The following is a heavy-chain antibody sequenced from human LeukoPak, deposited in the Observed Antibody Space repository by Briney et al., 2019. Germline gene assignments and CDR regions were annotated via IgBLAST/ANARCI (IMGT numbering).Heavy chain of an antibody. J-gene: IGHJ3*02. CDR3: AGGDYNDAFDI. D-gene: IGHD4-11*01. CDR1: GGSISSSSYY. Sequence: PSETLSLTCTVSGGSISSSSYYWGWIRQPPGKGLEWIGSIYYSGSTYYNPSLKSRVTISVDTSKNQFSLKLSSVTAADTAVYYCAGGDYNDAFDIWGQGTMVTVSS. CDR2: IYYSGST. V-gene: IGHV4-39*07.